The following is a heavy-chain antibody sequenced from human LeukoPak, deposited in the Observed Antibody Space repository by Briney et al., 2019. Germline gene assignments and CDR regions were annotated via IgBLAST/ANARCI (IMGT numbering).Heavy chain of an antibody. D-gene: IGHD2-15*01. CDR3: ARDSEFGWFKIGLCYYYYMDV. V-gene: IGHV1-46*01. J-gene: IGHJ6*03. CDR2: INPSGGST. CDR1: GYTFTSYY. Sequence: GASVKVSCKASGYTFTSYYMHWVRQAPGQGLEWMGIINPSGGSTSYAQKFQGRVTMTRDTSTSTAYMELSSLRSEDTAVYYCARDSEFGWFKIGLCYYYYMDVWGKGTTVTVSS.